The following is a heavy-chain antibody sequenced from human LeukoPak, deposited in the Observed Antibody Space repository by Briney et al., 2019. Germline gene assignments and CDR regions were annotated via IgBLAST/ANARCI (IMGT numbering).Heavy chain of an antibody. Sequence: SETLSLTSAVYGESFSGYYWSWIRQPPGKGLEWIGEINQSGRTNYKPSLKSRVTISADTSKNQFSLKLSSVTAADTAVYYCARGRDSGSGSLTLDYWGQGTLVTVSS. CDR2: INQSGRT. D-gene: IGHD3-10*01. CDR1: GESFSGYY. V-gene: IGHV4-34*01. CDR3: ARGRDSGSGSLTLDY. J-gene: IGHJ4*02.